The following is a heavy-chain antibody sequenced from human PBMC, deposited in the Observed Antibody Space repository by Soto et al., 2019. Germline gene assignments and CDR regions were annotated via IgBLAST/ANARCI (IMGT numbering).Heavy chain of an antibody. D-gene: IGHD6-19*01. CDR2: IYPGDSET. V-gene: IGHV5-51*01. J-gene: IGHJ4*02. Sequence: RESLKISCKFSGYSFPSFWIGWVRQMPGKGLEWLGSIYPGDSETRYSPSFQGEVTISADKSITTAYLHWSSLRASDTATYYCVKQHPLDSRAWHNWGQGTLVTVSS. CDR1: GYSFPSFW. CDR3: VKQHPLDSRAWHN.